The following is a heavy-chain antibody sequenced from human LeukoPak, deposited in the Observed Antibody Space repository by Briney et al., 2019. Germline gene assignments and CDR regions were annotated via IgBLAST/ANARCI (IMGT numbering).Heavy chain of an antibody. Sequence: SETLSLTCTVSGGSISSYYWSWIRQPPGKGLEWIGYVYYTGSYNYNPSLQSRVSISVDTSKDQFSLKLSSVTAADTAVYYCAASGSPLLDWFDPWGQGTLVTVSS. J-gene: IGHJ5*02. V-gene: IGHV4-59*01. D-gene: IGHD1-26*01. CDR1: GGSISSYY. CDR3: AASGSPLLDWFDP. CDR2: VYYTGSY.